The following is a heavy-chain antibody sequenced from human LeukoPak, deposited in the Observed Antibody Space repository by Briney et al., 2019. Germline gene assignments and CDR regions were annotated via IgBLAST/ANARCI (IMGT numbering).Heavy chain of an antibody. Sequence: GGYLRLSCAASGFIFSSYGMHWVRQAPGKGLEWVAVISYDGSKKYYVDSVKGRFTISRDNSKNTLYLQMNSLRAEVTAVYYCAKDRLYYYGSGTQYGMDVWGHGTTVTVSS. V-gene: IGHV3-30*18. CDR1: GFIFSSYG. CDR2: ISYDGSKK. CDR3: AKDRLYYYGSGTQYGMDV. J-gene: IGHJ6*02. D-gene: IGHD3-10*01.